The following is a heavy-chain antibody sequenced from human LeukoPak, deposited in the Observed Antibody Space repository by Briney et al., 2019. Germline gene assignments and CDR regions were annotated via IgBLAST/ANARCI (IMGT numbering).Heavy chain of an antibody. CDR2: THYSGST. V-gene: IGHV4-39*01. J-gene: IGHJ4*02. Sequence: TSETLSLTCTVSGGSISSSSYYWGWIRQPPGKGLEWIGSTHYSGSTYYNPSLKSRVTISVDTSKNQFSLKLSSVIAADTAVYYCARLAPGDTDYWGQGTLVTVSS. D-gene: IGHD3-10*01. CDR1: GGSISSSSYY. CDR3: ARLAPGDTDY.